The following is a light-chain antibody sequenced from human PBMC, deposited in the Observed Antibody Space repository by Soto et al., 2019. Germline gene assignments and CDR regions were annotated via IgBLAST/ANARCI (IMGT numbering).Light chain of an antibody. CDR1: QSVSSK. Sequence: EIVMTQSPATLSVSPGERATLSCRASQSVSSKLAWFQQKPGQAPSLLIYGVSTRATGVPVRFSGSGSGTEFTFTIKSLQSEDFAVYVGQQYNNCPPTFGDGTKVDI. V-gene: IGKV3-15*01. CDR3: QQYNNCPPT. CDR2: GVS. J-gene: IGKJ2*01.